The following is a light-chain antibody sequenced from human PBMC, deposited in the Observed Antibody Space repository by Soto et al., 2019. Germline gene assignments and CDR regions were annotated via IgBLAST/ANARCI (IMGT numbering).Light chain of an antibody. V-gene: IGLV1-40*01. J-gene: IGLJ1*01. CDR2: GYT. Sequence: QSVLTQPPSVSGAPGQTVTISCAGTSSNIGSNYDVHWYQHLPGTAPKLLIFGYTNRPSGVPDRFSGSKSGTSASLAITGLQSEDEAAYYCSSYAGSNTVVFGTGTKVTVL. CDR3: SSYAGSNTVV. CDR1: SSNIGSNYD.